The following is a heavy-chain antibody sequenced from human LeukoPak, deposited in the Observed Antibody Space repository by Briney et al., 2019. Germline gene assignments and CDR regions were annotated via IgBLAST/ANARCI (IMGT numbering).Heavy chain of an antibody. CDR2: ISISATTM. V-gene: IGHV3-48*03. D-gene: IGHD3-22*01. CDR1: GFTFITYA. J-gene: IGHJ3*02. Sequence: GGSLRPSCAVSGFTFITYATNWVRQAPGKGLEWVSYISISATTMYYADSVKGRFTISRDNSKTSLYLQMSSLRAEDTAVYYCARGGSSAYHYNAFDIWGQGTMVTVSS. CDR3: ARGGSSAYHYNAFDI.